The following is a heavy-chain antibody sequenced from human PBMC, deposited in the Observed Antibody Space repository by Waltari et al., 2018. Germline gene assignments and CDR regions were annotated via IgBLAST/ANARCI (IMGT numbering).Heavy chain of an antibody. D-gene: IGHD2-15*01. CDR1: GFTLSHYW. J-gene: IGHJ4*02. Sequence: EVQLVESGGGLVQPGGSLRLSCAASGFTLSHYWMGWVRQAPGKGLEWVAGIKEDGGRKDYVDSVKCRFTISRDNAKSTLYLQMNSLRAEDTAVFYCVRNRGWQQFDFWGQGTLVTVSS. CDR2: IKEDGGRK. V-gene: IGHV3-7*01. CDR3: VRNRGWQQFDF.